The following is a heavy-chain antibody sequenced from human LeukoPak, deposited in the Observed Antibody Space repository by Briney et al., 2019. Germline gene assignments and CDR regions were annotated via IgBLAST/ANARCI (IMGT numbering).Heavy chain of an antibody. V-gene: IGHV4-34*01. CDR1: GGSFSGYY. D-gene: IGHD2-21*02. J-gene: IGHJ5*02. Sequence: SETLSLTCAVYGGSFSGYYWSWIRQPPGKGLEWIGEINHSGSTNYNPSLKSRVTISVDTSKNQFSLKLSSVIAADTAVYYCARAVVVTANNWFDPWGEGTLVTVSS. CDR2: INHSGST. CDR3: ARAVVVTANNWFDP.